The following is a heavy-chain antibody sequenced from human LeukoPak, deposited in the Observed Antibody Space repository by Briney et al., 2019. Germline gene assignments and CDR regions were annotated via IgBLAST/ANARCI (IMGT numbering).Heavy chain of an antibody. CDR1: GFTFSNYG. D-gene: IGHD2-2*01. CDR3: ARDTSGTVDV. Sequence: GGSLRLSCAAFGFTFSNYGMHWVRHVPGKGLEWVAVVSHDETFTYYGDSMRGRSTISRDNSKHTLHLNMNSLRPEDTALYFCARDTSGTVDVWGQGTLVTVSS. V-gene: IGHV3-30*03. CDR2: VSHDETFT. J-gene: IGHJ3*01.